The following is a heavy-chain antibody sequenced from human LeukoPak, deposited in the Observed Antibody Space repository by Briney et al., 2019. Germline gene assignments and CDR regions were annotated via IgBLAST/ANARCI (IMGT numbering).Heavy chain of an antibody. D-gene: IGHD3-22*01. Sequence: GGSLRLSCAASGFTLSSYAMHWVRQAPGKGLEYVSAISSNGGSTYYANSVKGRFTISRDNSKDTLYLQMGSLRAEDMAVYYCAREGGYYDSSGYSGFDYWGQGTLVTVSS. CDR2: ISSNGGST. V-gene: IGHV3-64*01. CDR1: GFTLSSYA. J-gene: IGHJ4*02. CDR3: AREGGYYDSSGYSGFDY.